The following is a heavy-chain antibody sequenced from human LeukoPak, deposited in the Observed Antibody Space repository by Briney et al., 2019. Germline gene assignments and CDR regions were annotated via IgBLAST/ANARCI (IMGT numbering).Heavy chain of an antibody. CDR2: INHSGST. Sequence: SETLSLTCAVYGGSFSGYYWSWIRQPPGKGLEWIGEINHSGSTNYNPSLKSRVTISVDTSKNQFSLKLSSVTAADTAVYYCASRSWYSSSWLPLDYWGQGTLVTVSS. J-gene: IGHJ4*02. CDR3: ASRSWYSSSWLPLDY. CDR1: GGSFSGYY. D-gene: IGHD6-13*01. V-gene: IGHV4-34*01.